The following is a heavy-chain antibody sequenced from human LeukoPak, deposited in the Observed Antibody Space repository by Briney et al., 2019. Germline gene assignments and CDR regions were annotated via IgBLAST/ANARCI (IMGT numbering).Heavy chain of an antibody. V-gene: IGHV3-30*04. J-gene: IGHJ4*02. CDR3: ARDSLPMSSSWYEYY. CDR2: ISYDGSNK. Sequence: GGSLRLSCSASGFTFSSYAMHWVRQAPGKGLEWVAVISYDGSNKYYADSVKGRFTISRDNSKNTLYLQMNSLRAEDTAVYYCARDSLPMSSSWYEYYWGQGTLVTVSS. D-gene: IGHD6-13*01. CDR1: GFTFSSYA.